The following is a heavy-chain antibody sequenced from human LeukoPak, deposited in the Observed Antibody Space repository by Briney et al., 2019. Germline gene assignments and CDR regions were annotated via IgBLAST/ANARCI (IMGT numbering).Heavy chain of an antibody. CDR3: ARAHGAGYYFDY. CDR2: IYYSGST. CDR1: GGSISSNY. J-gene: IGHJ4*02. D-gene: IGHD6-19*01. V-gene: IGHV4-59*01. Sequence: SETLSLTCTVSGGSISSNYWSWIRQPPGKGLAWIGYIYYSGSTNYNPSLKSRVTISVDTSKNQFSLKLRSVTAADTAVYYCARAHGAGYYFDYWGQGTLVTVSS.